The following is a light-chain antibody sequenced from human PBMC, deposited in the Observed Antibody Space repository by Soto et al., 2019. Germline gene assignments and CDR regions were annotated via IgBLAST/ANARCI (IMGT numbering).Light chain of an antibody. CDR1: QSVSSR. CDR3: HQYGISPPVT. CDR2: GAS. Sequence: EIVLTQSPGTLSLSPGERATLSCRASQSVSSRLAWYQQRPGQAPRLLISGASSRATGIPDRFSGSGSGTDFTLTISRPEPEDFAMYYCHQYGISPPVTFGQGTRLEIK. J-gene: IGKJ5*01. V-gene: IGKV3-20*01.